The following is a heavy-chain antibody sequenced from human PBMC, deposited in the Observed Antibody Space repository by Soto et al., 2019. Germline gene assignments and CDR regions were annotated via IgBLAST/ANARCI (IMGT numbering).Heavy chain of an antibody. CDR1: GFTFSSYA. D-gene: IGHD2-2*02. Sequence: VSLRLSCAASGFTFSSYAMSWVRQAPGKGLEWVSAISGSGGSTYYADSVKGRFTISRDNSKNTLYLQMNSLRAEDTAVYYCAKGVYCSSTSCYRWEYNWFDPWGQGTLVTVSS. J-gene: IGHJ5*02. V-gene: IGHV3-23*01. CDR2: ISGSGGST. CDR3: AKGVYCSSTSCYRWEYNWFDP.